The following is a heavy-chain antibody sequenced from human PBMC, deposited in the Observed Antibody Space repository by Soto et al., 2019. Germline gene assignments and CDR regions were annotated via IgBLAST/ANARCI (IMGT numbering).Heavy chain of an antibody. CDR3: ARDLSGSYFVEFDP. V-gene: IGHV1-8*01. CDR2: MNPYSGNT. J-gene: IGHJ5*02. CDR1: GYTFNNYE. D-gene: IGHD1-26*01. Sequence: GASVKVSCKASGYTFNNYEIHWVRQATGQGLEWMGWMNPYSGNTGYAQKFQGRVSFTRDTSIGTAYMELGSLRSDDTAIYYCARDLSGSYFVEFDPWGQGTLVTVSS.